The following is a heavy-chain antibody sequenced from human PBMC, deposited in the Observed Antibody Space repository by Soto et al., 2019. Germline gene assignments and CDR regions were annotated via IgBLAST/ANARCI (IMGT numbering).Heavy chain of an antibody. CDR2: VIPIFGKP. J-gene: IGHJ6*02. Sequence: QAQLVQSGAEVKKSGSPVKVSCTASGGTFSSYSINWVRQAPGQGLEWMGGVIPIFGKPTYAQKFQGRLTITADKSTSTAYMELTSLRYDDTAVYYCARERSYYYAMDVWGQGTTVTVSS. CDR1: GGTFSSYS. CDR3: ARERSYYYAMDV. V-gene: IGHV1-69*06.